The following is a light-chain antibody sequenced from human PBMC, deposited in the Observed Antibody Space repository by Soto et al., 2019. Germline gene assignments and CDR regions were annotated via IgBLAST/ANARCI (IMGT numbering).Light chain of an antibody. CDR1: SSDVGGYHY. CDR2: DVS. Sequence: QSALTQPASVSGSPGQSITISCTGTSSDVGGYHYVSWYQQYPGKAPKPMIYDVSNRPSGVSNRFSGSKSGNTASLTISGLQAEVEADYYCSSYPSSSPYVFGTGTKLTVL. J-gene: IGLJ1*01. CDR3: SSYPSSSPYV. V-gene: IGLV2-14*01.